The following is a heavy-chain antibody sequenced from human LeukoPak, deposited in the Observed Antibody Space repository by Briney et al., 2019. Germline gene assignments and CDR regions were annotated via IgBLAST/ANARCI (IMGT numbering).Heavy chain of an antibody. CDR2: ISGSGGST. CDR3: ARDISGDGYSFVY. D-gene: IGHD5-24*01. J-gene: IGHJ4*02. CDR1: GFTFSSYA. V-gene: IGHV3-23*01. Sequence: GGSLRLSCAASGFTFSSYAMSWVRQAPGKGLEWVSAISGSGGSTYYADSVKGRFTISRDNSKNTLYLQMNSLRAEDTAVYYCARDISGDGYSFVYWGQGILVTVSS.